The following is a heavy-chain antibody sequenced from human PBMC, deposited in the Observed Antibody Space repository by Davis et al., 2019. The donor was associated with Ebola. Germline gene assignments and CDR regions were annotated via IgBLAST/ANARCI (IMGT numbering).Heavy chain of an antibody. CDR1: GASISSYY. CDR3: ARGHFDGIVVVVAANPFDY. CDR2: KYNSGST. V-gene: IGHV4-59*12. Sequence: MPSETLSLTCSVSGASISSYYWSWIRQAPGKGLEWIGFKYNSGSTNHNPSLQSRVIISIDTANKQISLKLSSVTAADTAVYYCARGHFDGIVVVVAANPFDYWGQGTLVTVSS. J-gene: IGHJ4*02. D-gene: IGHD2-15*01.